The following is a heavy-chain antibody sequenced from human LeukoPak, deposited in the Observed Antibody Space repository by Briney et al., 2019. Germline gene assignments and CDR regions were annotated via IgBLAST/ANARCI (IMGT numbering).Heavy chain of an antibody. CDR2: IYYSGTP. D-gene: IGHD3-16*01. CDR1: GGSVSSGSYY. CDR3: ARQTSRGGGTDY. J-gene: IGHJ4*02. V-gene: IGHV4-61*01. Sequence: SETLSLTCTVSGGSVSSGSYYWSWIRQPPGKGLEWIGYIYYSGTPNYNPSLKSRVTILVDTSKTQFSLILSSVTAADTAVYYCARQTSRGGGTDYWGQGTLVTVSS.